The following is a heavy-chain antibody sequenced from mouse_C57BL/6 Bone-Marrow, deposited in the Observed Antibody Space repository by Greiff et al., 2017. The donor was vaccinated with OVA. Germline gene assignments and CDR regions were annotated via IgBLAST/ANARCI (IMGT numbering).Heavy chain of an antibody. CDR1: GFNIKDDY. V-gene: IGHV14-4*01. J-gene: IGHJ2*01. Sequence: VQLKQSGAELVRPGASVKLSCTASGFNIKDDYMHWVKQRPEQGLEWIGWIDPENGDTEYASKFQGKATITADTSSNTAYLQLSSLTSEDTSVYYCTTDSSGYGYWGQGTTLTVYS. D-gene: IGHD3-2*02. CDR3: TTDSSGYGY. CDR2: IDPENGDT.